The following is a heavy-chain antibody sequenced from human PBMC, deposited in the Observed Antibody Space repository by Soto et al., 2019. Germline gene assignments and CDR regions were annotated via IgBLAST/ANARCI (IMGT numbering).Heavy chain of an antibody. J-gene: IGHJ3*01. Sequence: AGGFLRLSCTASGFTFSSFPMSWVRQAPGKGLEWVSGISGSGGSTYYADSVKAQFTISRDNSKNTLYLQMNSLRVEDTAVYCCAKGYSNNWYDVFDVWGQGTMVTVSS. CDR3: AKGYSNNWYDVFDV. V-gene: IGHV3-23*01. D-gene: IGHD6-13*01. CDR1: GFTFSSFP. CDR2: ISGSGGST.